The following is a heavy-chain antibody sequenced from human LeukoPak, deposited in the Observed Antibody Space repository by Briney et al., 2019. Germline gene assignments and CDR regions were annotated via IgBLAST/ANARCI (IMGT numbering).Heavy chain of an antibody. CDR2: IYTSGST. J-gene: IGHJ4*02. D-gene: IGHD1-26*01. CDR3: ARDRWELPYY. CDR1: GGSISSYY. V-gene: IGHV4-4*07. Sequence: SGTLSLTCTVSGGSISSYYWSWIRQPAGKGLEWIGRIYTSGSTNYNPSLKSRVTMSVDASKNQFSPKLSSVTAADTAVYYCARDRWELPYYWGQGTLVTVSS.